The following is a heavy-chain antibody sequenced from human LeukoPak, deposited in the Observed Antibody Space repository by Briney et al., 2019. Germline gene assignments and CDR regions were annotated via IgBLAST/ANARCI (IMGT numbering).Heavy chain of an antibody. CDR2: ITPYNVNT. Sequence: ASVKVSCKASGGTFSSYAISWVRQAPGQGLDWMGWITPYNVNTNYAQKFQGRVTMTTDTSTSTAYMELRSLRSDDTAVYYCARAASWSPIGDSYYYMDVWGKGTTVTISS. D-gene: IGHD6-13*01. J-gene: IGHJ6*03. V-gene: IGHV1-18*01. CDR1: GGTFSSYA. CDR3: ARAASWSPIGDSYYYMDV.